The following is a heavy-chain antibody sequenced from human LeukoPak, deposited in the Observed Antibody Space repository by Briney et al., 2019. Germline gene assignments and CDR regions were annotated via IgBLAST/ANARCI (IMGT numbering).Heavy chain of an antibody. V-gene: IGHV4-39*07. CDR3: ARDGAPVRGRGTWSVGFDP. CDR1: GGSISGSSYS. CDR2: IYYSGSS. D-gene: IGHD3-10*01. Sequence: SETLSLTCTVSGGSISGSSYSWGWIRQPPGKGLEWIGSIYYSGSSYYNPSLKSRVTISVDTSKNQFSLMLSSVTAADTAVYYSARDGAPVRGRGTWSVGFDPWGQGTLVTVSS. J-gene: IGHJ5*02.